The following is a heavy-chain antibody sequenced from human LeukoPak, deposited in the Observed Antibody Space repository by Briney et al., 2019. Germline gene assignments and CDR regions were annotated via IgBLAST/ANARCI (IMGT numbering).Heavy chain of an antibody. CDR2: IYYSGST. CDR3: ARVGIGYSYGGVDH. V-gene: IGHV4-59*01. CDR1: GGSISSYY. Sequence: SETLSLTCTVSGGSISSYYWSWIRQPPGKGLEWIGYIYYSGSTNYNPSLKSRVTISVDTSKDQFSLKLSSVTAADTAVYYCARVGIGYSYGGVDHWGRGTLVTVSS. D-gene: IGHD5-18*01. J-gene: IGHJ4*02.